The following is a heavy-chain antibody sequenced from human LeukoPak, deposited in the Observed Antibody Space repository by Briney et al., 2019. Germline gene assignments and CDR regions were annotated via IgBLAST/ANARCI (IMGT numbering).Heavy chain of an antibody. Sequence: GGSLRLSCVASGFSFSSYSIHWVRRVPGKGLEWVAVMSVNGVNKYYADSVRGRFTVSRDISKNTQFLQMNSLRFEDTAVYFCVRESCSGGSCTYDPFDIWGHGTMVTVST. CDR3: VRESCSGGSCTYDPFDI. CDR1: GFSFSSYS. J-gene: IGHJ3*02. D-gene: IGHD2-15*01. CDR2: MSVNGVNK. V-gene: IGHV3-30-3*01.